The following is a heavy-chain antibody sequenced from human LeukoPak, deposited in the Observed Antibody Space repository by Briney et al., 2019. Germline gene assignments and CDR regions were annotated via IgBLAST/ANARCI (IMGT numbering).Heavy chain of an antibody. CDR2: ISYDGSNK. CDR3: ARDVYGDYSRVDY. CDR1: GFTFSSCG. Sequence: PGGSLRLSCAASGFTFSSCGMHWVRQAPGKGLEWVAVISYDGSNKYYADSVKGRFTISRDNSKNTLYLQMNSLRAEDTAVYYCARDVYGDYSRVDYWGQGTLVTVSS. J-gene: IGHJ4*02. V-gene: IGHV3-30*03. D-gene: IGHD4-17*01.